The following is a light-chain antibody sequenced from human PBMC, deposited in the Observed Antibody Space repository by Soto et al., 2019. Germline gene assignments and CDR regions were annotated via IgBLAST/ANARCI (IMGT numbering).Light chain of an antibody. Sequence: VSPGERATLSCRASQSVSSNLAWYQQKPGQAPRLLIYGASTRATGIPARFSGSGSGTEFTLTISSLQSEDFAVYYCQQYNNWPPLTFGGGTKVEIK. CDR2: GAS. CDR1: QSVSSN. V-gene: IGKV3-15*01. CDR3: QQYNNWPPLT. J-gene: IGKJ4*01.